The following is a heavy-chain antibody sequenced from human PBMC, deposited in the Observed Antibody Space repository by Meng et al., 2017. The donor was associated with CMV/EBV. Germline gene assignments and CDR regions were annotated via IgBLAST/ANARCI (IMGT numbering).Heavy chain of an antibody. CDR2: ISYDGSNK. Sequence: GGSLRLSCAASGFTFSGYALHWVRQAPGKGLEWVAVISYDGSNKYCADSVKGRFTISRDNSKNTLYLQMNSLRAEDTAVYYCAREEDYYGMDVWGQGTTVTVSS. CDR1: GFTFSGYA. J-gene: IGHJ6*02. V-gene: IGHV3-30*04. CDR3: AREEDYYGMDV.